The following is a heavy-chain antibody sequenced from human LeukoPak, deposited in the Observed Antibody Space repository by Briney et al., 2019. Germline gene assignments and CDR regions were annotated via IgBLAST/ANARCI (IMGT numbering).Heavy chain of an antibody. V-gene: IGHV4-39*07. CDR3: ARYLRRSWYPGP. Sequence: SETLSLTCTVSGGSISTTSYHWSWIRQPPGKKLEWIGCIYYGGSTYYNPSLKSRVTISVDTSKNQFSLKLSSVTAADTAVYYCARYLRRSWYPGPWGQGTLVTVSS. J-gene: IGHJ5*02. CDR2: IYYGGST. D-gene: IGHD6-13*01. CDR1: GGSISTTSYH.